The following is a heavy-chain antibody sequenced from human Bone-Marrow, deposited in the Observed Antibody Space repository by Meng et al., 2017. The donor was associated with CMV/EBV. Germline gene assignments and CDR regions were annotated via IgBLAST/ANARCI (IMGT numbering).Heavy chain of an antibody. V-gene: IGHV3-7*01. CDR2: MNQDGSKK. Sequence: GGSLRLSCAASGFTFSSYWMSWVRQAPGKGLEWVANMNQDGSKKYYVDSVRGRFTISRDNVKKSLYLQMNSQRAEDTAVYYCARMGTANLNDAFDIWGQGTMVTVSS. CDR3: ARMGTANLNDAFDI. D-gene: IGHD4/OR15-4a*01. J-gene: IGHJ3*02. CDR1: GFTFSSYW.